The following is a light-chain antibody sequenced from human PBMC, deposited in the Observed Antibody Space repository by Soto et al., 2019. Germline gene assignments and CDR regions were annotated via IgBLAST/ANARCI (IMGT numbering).Light chain of an antibody. CDR1: QTTNTW. Sequence: DIQMTQFPSTLSASVGDRVTITCRASQTTNTWLAWYQQKPGTAPKLLIYDASVLEGGVPSRFSASGSGTEFTLTITSLQPDDLATYYSQQYISYPYTFGQGTKLEIK. J-gene: IGKJ2*01. V-gene: IGKV1-5*01. CDR3: QQYISYPYT. CDR2: DAS.